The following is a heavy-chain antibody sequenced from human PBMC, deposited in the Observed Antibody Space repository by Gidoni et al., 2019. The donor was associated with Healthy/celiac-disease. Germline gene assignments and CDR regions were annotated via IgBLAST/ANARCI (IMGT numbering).Heavy chain of an antibody. CDR2: IKQDGSEK. CDR3: ASKGYCSGGSCYSNFDY. CDR1: GFTFSNYW. J-gene: IGHJ4*02. Sequence: EVLLVESGGGLVQPGGSLRLSCAASGFTFSNYWMSWVRQAPGKGLEWVANIKQDGSEKYYVDSVKGRFTISRDNAKNSLYLQMNSLRAEDTAVYYCASKGYCSGGSCYSNFDYWGQGTLVTVSS. V-gene: IGHV3-7*01. D-gene: IGHD2-15*01.